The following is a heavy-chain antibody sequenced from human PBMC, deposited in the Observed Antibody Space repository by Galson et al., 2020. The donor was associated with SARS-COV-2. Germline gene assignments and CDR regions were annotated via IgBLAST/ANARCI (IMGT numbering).Heavy chain of an antibody. Sequence: SVKVSCKASGGTFSSYAISWVRQAPGQGLEWMGGIIPIFGTANYAQKFQGRVTITADESTSTAYMELSSLRSEDTAVYYCARTPYGSLWCDPWGQGTLVTVSS. CDR3: ARTPYGSLWCDP. J-gene: IGHJ5*02. CDR1: GGTFSSYA. D-gene: IGHD4-17*01. V-gene: IGHV1-69*13. CDR2: IIPIFGTA.